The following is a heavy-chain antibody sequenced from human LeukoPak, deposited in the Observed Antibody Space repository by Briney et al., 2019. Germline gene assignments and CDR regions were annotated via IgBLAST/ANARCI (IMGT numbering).Heavy chain of an antibody. CDR1: GFTFSSYA. CDR3: ARRAVAGCDY. V-gene: IGHV3-30*04. J-gene: IGHJ4*02. CDR2: ISYDGSNK. Sequence: GGSLRLSCAASGFTFSSYAMHWVRQAPGKGLEWVAVISYDGSNKYYADSVKGRFTISRDNSKNTLYLQMNSLRAEGTAVYYCARRAVAGCDYWGQGTLVTVSS. D-gene: IGHD6-19*01.